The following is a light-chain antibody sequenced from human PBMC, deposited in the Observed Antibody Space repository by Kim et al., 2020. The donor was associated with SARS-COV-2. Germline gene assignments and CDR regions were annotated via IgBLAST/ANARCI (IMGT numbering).Light chain of an antibody. J-gene: IGKJ2*02. CDR1: QSVSSY. V-gene: IGKV3-11*01. CDR3: QQRSNWPRT. Sequence: LSPGERATLSCRASQSVSSYLAWYQQRPGQAPRLLIYDASNRATGIPPRFSGSGSGTEFTLTISSLEPEDFAVYYCQQRSNWPRTFGQGTKVDIK. CDR2: DAS.